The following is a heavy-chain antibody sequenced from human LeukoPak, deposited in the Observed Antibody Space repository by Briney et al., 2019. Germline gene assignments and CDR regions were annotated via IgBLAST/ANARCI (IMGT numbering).Heavy chain of an antibody. Sequence: GGSLRLSCAASGFTFSSYSMNWVRQAPGKGLEWVSSISSSSSYIYYADSVKGRFTISRDNAKNSLYLQMNSLRAEDTAVYYCARVGSAVEDWFDPWGQGTLVTVSS. V-gene: IGHV3-21*01. CDR1: GFTFSSYS. D-gene: IGHD6-13*01. CDR2: ISSSSSYI. J-gene: IGHJ5*02. CDR3: ARVGSAVEDWFDP.